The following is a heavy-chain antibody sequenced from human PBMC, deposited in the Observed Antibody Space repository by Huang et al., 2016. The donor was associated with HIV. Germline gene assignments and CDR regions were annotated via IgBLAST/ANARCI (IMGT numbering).Heavy chain of an antibody. Sequence: QVQLVQSGAEVKTPGSSVKVSCKASGGTFSKYAISWVRQAPGKGLEWMGGIIPMVGTPNYARKFQGRVTITADDSTSTTYVEVSSLRSEDTALYYCARGQLGSYGDYDVLYWGQGTLVTVSS. J-gene: IGHJ4*02. D-gene: IGHD4-17*01. CDR1: GGTFSKYA. CDR3: ARGQLGSYGDYDVLY. V-gene: IGHV1-69*13. CDR2: IIPMVGTP.